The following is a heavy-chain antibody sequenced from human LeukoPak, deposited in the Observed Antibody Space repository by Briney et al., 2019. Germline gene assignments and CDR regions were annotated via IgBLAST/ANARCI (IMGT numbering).Heavy chain of an antibody. V-gene: IGHV1-69*05. CDR3: ACGSSYRFSYFDY. D-gene: IGHD1-26*01. Sequence: SVRVSCKASGGTFSNYAISWVRQAPGQGLEWMGGIIPIFGTANYAQKFQGRVTITTDESTSTAYMELSSLRSEDTAVYYCACGSSYRFSYFDYWGQGTLVTVSS. J-gene: IGHJ4*02. CDR2: IIPIFGTA. CDR1: GGTFSNYA.